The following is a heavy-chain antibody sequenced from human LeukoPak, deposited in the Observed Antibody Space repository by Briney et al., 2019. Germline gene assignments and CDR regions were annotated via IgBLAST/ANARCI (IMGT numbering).Heavy chain of an antibody. D-gene: IGHD2-21*02. Sequence: ESGPTLVKPTQTLTLTCTFSGFSLSTGGMGVGWIRQPPGKALEWLAFTFWDDNEHYSPSLKNRLTITKDTSKNQVILTMTNMDPVDTATYYCSHRHNLGVTGPVVTFDSWGQGTLVTVSS. CDR3: SHRHNLGVTGPVVTFDS. CDR2: TFWDDNE. CDR1: GFSLSTGGMG. J-gene: IGHJ5*01. V-gene: IGHV2-5*02.